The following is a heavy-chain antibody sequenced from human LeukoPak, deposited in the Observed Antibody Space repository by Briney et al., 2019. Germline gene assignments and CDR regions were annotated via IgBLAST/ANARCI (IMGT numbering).Heavy chain of an antibody. V-gene: IGHV4-39*01. Sequence: SETLSLTCTVSGGSISSSSYYWGWIRQPPGKGLEWIGSIYYSGSTYYNPSLKSRVTISVDTSKNQFSLKLSSVTAVDTAVYYCARCAVRASWYFDLWGRGTLVTVSS. CDR1: GGSISSSSYY. D-gene: IGHD3-10*01. J-gene: IGHJ2*01. CDR2: IYYSGST. CDR3: ARCAVRASWYFDL.